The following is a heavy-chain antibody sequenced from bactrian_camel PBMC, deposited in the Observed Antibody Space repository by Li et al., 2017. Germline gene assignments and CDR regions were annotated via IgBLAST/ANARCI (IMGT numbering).Heavy chain of an antibody. CDR2: IDSDDDA. CDR3: AADLRWCRSGYFDPHGRVGY. D-gene: IGHD2*01. CDR1: ADAYTYRYH. J-gene: IGHJ6*01. V-gene: IGHV3S53*01. Sequence: HVQLVESGGGSVQPGGSLRLTCSGSADAYTYRYHMGWFRQAPGKEREAVAVIDSDDDATYTDDVKGRFILSQDDSKNTIFLQMNNLKPEDTAIYYCAADLRWCRSGYFDPHGRVGYWGRGTQVTV.